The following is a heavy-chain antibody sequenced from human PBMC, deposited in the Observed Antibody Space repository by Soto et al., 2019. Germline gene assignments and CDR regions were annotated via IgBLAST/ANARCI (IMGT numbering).Heavy chain of an antibody. CDR1: GGTFSSYA. Sequence: SVKVSCKASGGTFSSYAISWVRQAPGQGLEWMGGIIPIFGTANYAQKFQGRVTITADESTSTAYMELSSLRSEDTAVYYCARDRNLGYCSGGSCSRYWYFDLWGRGTLVTVSS. D-gene: IGHD2-15*01. CDR3: ARDRNLGYCSGGSCSRYWYFDL. V-gene: IGHV1-69*13. CDR2: IIPIFGTA. J-gene: IGHJ2*01.